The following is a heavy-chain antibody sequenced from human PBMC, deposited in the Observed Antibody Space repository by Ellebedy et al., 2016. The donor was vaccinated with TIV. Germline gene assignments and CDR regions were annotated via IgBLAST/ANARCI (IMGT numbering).Heavy chain of an antibody. CDR2: ISGGGNT. D-gene: IGHD3-10*01. Sequence: GGSLRLSXAASGFSFSSYAMSWVRQAPGKGLEWVSAISGGGNTYYADSVKGRFTISRDNSKNTLHLQMRSLRAEDTAVYYCVKNSFGELPYWGQGTLVTVSS. CDR1: GFSFSSYA. CDR3: VKNSFGELPY. V-gene: IGHV3-23*01. J-gene: IGHJ4*02.